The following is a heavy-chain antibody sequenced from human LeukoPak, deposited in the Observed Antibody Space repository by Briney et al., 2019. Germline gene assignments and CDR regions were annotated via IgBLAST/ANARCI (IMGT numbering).Heavy chain of an antibody. CDR3: ARPKAEYYYDSSGYFQFDY. V-gene: IGHV1-69*05. CDR2: IIPIFGTA. CDR1: GYTFTGYY. D-gene: IGHD3-22*01. Sequence: ASVKVSCKASGYTFTGYYMHWVRQAPGQGLEWMGRIIPIFGTANYAQKFQGRVTITTDESTSTAYMELSSLRSEDTAVYYCARPKAEYYYDSSGYFQFDYWGQGTLVTVSS. J-gene: IGHJ4*02.